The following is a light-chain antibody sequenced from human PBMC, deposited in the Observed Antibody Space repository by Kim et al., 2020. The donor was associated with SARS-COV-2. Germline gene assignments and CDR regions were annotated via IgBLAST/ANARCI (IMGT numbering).Light chain of an antibody. J-gene: IGLJ2*01. CDR1: NIGTKS. CDR2: YDR. CDR3: QVWGSLSNHQVE. V-gene: IGLV3-21*04. Sequence: SYELTQPPSVSVAPGETAKITCGGDNIGTKSVHWYQQRPGQAPLLVISYDRDRPSGIPERFSASNSGNTATLTISRVEAGDEADYYCQVWGSLSNHQVEFGGGTKLTVL.